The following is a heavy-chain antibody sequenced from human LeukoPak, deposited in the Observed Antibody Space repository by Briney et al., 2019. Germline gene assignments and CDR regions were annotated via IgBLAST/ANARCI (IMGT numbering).Heavy chain of an antibody. D-gene: IGHD6-19*01. CDR1: GFTVSSNY. Sequence: GGSLRLSCAASGFTVSSNYMSWVRQAPGKGLEWVSVIYSGGSTYYADSVKGRFTTSRDNSKNTLYLQMNSLRAEDTAVYYCAKDQSSGWYPIFDYWGQGTLVTVSS. J-gene: IGHJ4*02. CDR2: IYSGGST. V-gene: IGHV3-66*02. CDR3: AKDQSSGWYPIFDY.